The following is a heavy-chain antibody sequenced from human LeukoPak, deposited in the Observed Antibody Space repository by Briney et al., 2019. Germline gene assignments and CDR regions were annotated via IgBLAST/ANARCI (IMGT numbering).Heavy chain of an antibody. CDR2: VYYSENT. V-gene: IGHV4-59*08. D-gene: IGHD4-17*01. Sequence: SETLSLTCSVSVGSISGYYWSWIRQPPGKELEWIGYVYYSENTKYNPSLESRVTISLDTSKNQFSLRLSSVTAADTAVYYCARHTGHFDYWGQGTLVTVSS. CDR3: ARHTGHFDY. J-gene: IGHJ4*02. CDR1: VGSISGYY.